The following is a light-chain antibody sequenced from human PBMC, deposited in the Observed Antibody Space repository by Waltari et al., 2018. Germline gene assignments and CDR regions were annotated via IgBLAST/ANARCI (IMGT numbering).Light chain of an antibody. J-gene: IGLJ3*02. CDR3: QSYDSSLSGSGV. CDR2: GNS. V-gene: IGLV1-40*01. Sequence: QSVLTQPPSVSGAPGQRVTISCTGSSSNIGAGYDVHWYQQLPGTAPKLLIYGNSNRPSGVPARFSCSKSCTSAALAITGLQAEDEADYYCQSYDSSLSGSGVFGGGTKLTVL. CDR1: SSNIGAGYD.